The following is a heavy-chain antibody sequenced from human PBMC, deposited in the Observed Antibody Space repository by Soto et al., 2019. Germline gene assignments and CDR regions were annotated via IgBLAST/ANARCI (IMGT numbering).Heavy chain of an antibody. CDR2: ISYDGSNK. D-gene: IGHD6-6*01. J-gene: IGHJ6*02. V-gene: IGHV3-30-3*01. Sequence: PGGSLRLSCAASGFTFSSYAMHWVRQAPGKGLEWVAVISYDGSNKYYADSVKGRFTISRDNSKNTLYLQMNSLRAEDTAVYYCARGAFIAAHYYYYYGMDVWGQGTTVTVSS. CDR3: ARGAFIAAHYYYYYGMDV. CDR1: GFTFSSYA.